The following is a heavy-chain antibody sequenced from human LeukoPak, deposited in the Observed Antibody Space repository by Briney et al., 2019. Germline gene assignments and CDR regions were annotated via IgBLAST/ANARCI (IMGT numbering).Heavy chain of an antibody. CDR1: GYTFTTYG. CDR2: ISAYNGNT. Sequence: ASVKVSCKASGYTFTTYGISWVRQAPGQGLEWMGWISAYNGNTNYAQKLQGRVTMTTDTSTSTAYVELRSLRSDDTAVYYCARVVRGVPNRLDYWGQGTLVTVSS. D-gene: IGHD3-10*01. J-gene: IGHJ4*02. CDR3: ARVVRGVPNRLDY. V-gene: IGHV1-18*01.